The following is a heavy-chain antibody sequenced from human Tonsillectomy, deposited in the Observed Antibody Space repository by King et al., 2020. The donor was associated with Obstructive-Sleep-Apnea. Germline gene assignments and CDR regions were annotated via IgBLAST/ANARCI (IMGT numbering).Heavy chain of an antibody. CDR2: ISWNSGSI. J-gene: IGHJ3*02. CDR3: AKDRGVSLIRQGPFDI. Sequence: VQLVESGGGLIQPGRSLRLSCAASGFTFDDYAMHWVRQAPGKGLEWVSGISWNSGSIGYADSVKGRFTISRDNAKNSLYLQMNSLRAEDTALYYCAKDRGVSLIRQGPFDIWGQGTMVTVSS. CDR1: GFTFDDYA. V-gene: IGHV3-9*01. D-gene: IGHD3-10*01.